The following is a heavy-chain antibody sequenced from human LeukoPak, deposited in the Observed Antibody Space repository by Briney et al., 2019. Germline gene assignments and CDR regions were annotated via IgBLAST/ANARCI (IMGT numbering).Heavy chain of an antibody. J-gene: IGHJ3*02. CDR1: GYTFTSYD. CDR2: MNPNSGNT. CDR3: ATYCSGGSCYFDAFDI. V-gene: IGHV1-8*01. D-gene: IGHD2-15*01. Sequence: ASVKVSCKASGYTFTSYDIHWVRQATGQGLEWMGWMNPNSGNTGYAQKFQGRVTMTRNTSISTAYMELSSLRSEDTAVYYCATYCSGGSCYFDAFDIWGQGTMVTVSS.